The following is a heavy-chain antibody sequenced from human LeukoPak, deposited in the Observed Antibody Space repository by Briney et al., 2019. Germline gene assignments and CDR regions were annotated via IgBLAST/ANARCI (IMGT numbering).Heavy chain of an antibody. D-gene: IGHD3-22*01. CDR1: GFTFSSYA. CDR2: ISGSGGST. J-gene: IGHJ4*02. CDR3: AKDYDSSGYYVPFDY. V-gene: IGHV3-23*01. Sequence: GSLRLSCAASGFTFSSYAMSWVREAPGKGLEWVSAISGSGGSTYYADSVKGRFTISRDNSKNTLYLQMNSLRAEDTAVYYCAKDYDSSGYYVPFDYWGQGTLVTVSS.